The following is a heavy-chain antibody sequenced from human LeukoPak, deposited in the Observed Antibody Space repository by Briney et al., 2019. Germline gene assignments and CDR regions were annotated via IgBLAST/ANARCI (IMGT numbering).Heavy chain of an antibody. Sequence: SVKVSCKAFGGTFSSYAISWVRQAPGQGLEWMGRIIPILGIANYAQKFQGRVTITADKSTSTAYMELSSLRSEDTAVYYCARERPSRRLYYFDYWGQGTLVTVSS. V-gene: IGHV1-69*04. CDR2: IIPILGIA. CDR3: ARERPSRRLYYFDY. J-gene: IGHJ4*02. CDR1: GGTFSSYA. D-gene: IGHD2-21*02.